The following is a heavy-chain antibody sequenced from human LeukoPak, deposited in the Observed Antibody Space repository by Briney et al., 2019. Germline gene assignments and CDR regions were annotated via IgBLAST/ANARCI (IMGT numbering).Heavy chain of an antibody. CDR1: GYTLTELS. J-gene: IGHJ4*02. CDR3: AAIAEVGYCSSTSCSTDY. D-gene: IGHD2-2*03. V-gene: IGHV1-24*01. Sequence: ASVTVSCKVSGYTLTELSMHWVRPAPGKGLEWMGGFDPEDGETIYAQKFQGRVTMTEDTSTDTAYMELSSLRSEDTAVYYCAAIAEVGYCSSTSCSTDYWGQGTLVTVSS. CDR2: FDPEDGET.